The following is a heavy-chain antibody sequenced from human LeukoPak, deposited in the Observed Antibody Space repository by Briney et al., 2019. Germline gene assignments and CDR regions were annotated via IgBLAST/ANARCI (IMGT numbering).Heavy chain of an antibody. J-gene: IGHJ5*01. CDR1: GFTFSNYW. V-gene: IGHV3-74*01. Sequence: PGGSLRLSCAASGFTFSNYWVHWVRQAPGKGLVWVSRINSDGSSTTYADSVRGRFTISRDNAKNTLYLQMNSLRADDMAVYYCARVIRWFDSWGQGTLVTVSS. CDR3: ARVIRWFDS. CDR2: INSDGSST.